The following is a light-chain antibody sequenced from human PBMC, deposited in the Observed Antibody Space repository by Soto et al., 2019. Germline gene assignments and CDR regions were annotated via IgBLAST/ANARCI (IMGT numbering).Light chain of an antibody. V-gene: IGKV3-11*01. CDR2: DAS. Sequence: EIVLTQSPATLSLSPGERATLSCRASQTVGTFLAWYQQKPDQAPRLVIYDASKRATGIPARFSGTGSGTDFALTISSIETEDFAVYYCQHRTNWPLTFGQGPKLDIK. CDR3: QHRTNWPLT. J-gene: IGKJ2*01. CDR1: QTVGTF.